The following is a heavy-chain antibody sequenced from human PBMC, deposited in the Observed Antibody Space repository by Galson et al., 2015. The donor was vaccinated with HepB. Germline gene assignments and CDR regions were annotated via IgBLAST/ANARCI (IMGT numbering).Heavy chain of an antibody. Sequence: SLRLSCAASGFTFSSYAMHWVRQAPGKGLEWVAVISYDGSNKYYADSVKGRFTISRDNSKNTLYLQMNSLRAEDTAVYYCARGKHFGVVISYYYGMDVWGQGTTVTVSS. D-gene: IGHD3-3*01. CDR2: ISYDGSNK. J-gene: IGHJ6*02. CDR1: GFTFSSYA. CDR3: ARGKHFGVVISYYYGMDV. V-gene: IGHV3-30-3*01.